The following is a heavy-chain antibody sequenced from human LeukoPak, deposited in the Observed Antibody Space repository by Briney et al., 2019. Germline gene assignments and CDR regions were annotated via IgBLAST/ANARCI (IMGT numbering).Heavy chain of an antibody. CDR3: ARDVEYSYGYEYYYYGMDV. D-gene: IGHD5-18*01. V-gene: IGHV3-30*02. J-gene: IGHJ6*02. CDR2: IRYDGSNK. Sequence: GGSLRLSCAASGFTFSSYGMHWVRQAPGKGLEWVAFIRYDGSNKYYADSVKGRFTISRDNSKNTLYLQMNSLRAEDTAVYYCARDVEYSYGYEYYYYGMDVWGQGTTVTVSS. CDR1: GFTFSSYG.